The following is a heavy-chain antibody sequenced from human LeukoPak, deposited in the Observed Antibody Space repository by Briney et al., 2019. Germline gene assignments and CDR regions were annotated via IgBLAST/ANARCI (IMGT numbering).Heavy chain of an antibody. J-gene: IGHJ4*02. CDR2: IYYSGST. V-gene: IGHV4-59*02. D-gene: IGHD1-26*01. CDR3: ARWDSGSYFLDY. CDR1: GGSVSSYY. Sequence: SVTLSLTCTVSGGSVSSYYWNWIRQPPGKGLEWIGYIYYSGSTNYKPSLKSRVTISVDTSKNQSSLKLNSVTAADTAVYYCARWDSGSYFLDYWGQGTLVTVSS.